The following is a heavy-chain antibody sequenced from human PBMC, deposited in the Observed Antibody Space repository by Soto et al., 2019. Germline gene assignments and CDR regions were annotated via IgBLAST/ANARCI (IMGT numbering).Heavy chain of an antibody. V-gene: IGHV3-23*01. CDR3: AKEAPRRSYADQ. J-gene: IGHJ4*02. D-gene: IGHD1-26*01. CDR1: AFTFSSYA. Sequence: EVQLLESGGGLVQPGGSLRLSCAASAFTFSSYAMSWVRQAPGKGLEWVSAVSGSGDRTYYTDSGKGRFTISRDNSKSTLYLQMNSLRVEDTAVYYCAKEAPRRSYADQWGQGTLVTVSS. CDR2: VSGSGDRT.